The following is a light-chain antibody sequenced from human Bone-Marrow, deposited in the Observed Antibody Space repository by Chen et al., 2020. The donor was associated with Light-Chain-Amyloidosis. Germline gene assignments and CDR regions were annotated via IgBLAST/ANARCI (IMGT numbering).Light chain of an antibody. CDR2: AAS. Sequence: TVMTQSPATLPASPGGRATLSCRASQSVNNNLDWYQQKPGQAPRLLIYAASTRATYIPARFSGSGSGTEFTLTISSLQSEEFAVYFCQQYGNWPWTFGQGTKVEIK. V-gene: IGKV3-15*01. CDR3: QQYGNWPWT. J-gene: IGKJ1*01. CDR1: QSVNNN.